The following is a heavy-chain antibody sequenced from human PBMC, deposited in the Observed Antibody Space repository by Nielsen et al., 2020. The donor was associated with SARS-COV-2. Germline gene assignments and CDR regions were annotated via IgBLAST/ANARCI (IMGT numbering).Heavy chain of an antibody. CDR1: GLSVGDTY. Sequence: GGSLRLSCAASGLSVGDTYMTWVRQAPGKGLDWVSVIYKNGNSYYADSVKGRFTVSRHNSKNMFYLQMSSLRIEDTALYYCARGSHPPNSDEYYMDVWGKGTTVIVSS. V-gene: IGHV3-53*04. D-gene: IGHD4-23*01. J-gene: IGHJ6*03. CDR3: ARGSHPPNSDEYYMDV. CDR2: IYKNGNS.